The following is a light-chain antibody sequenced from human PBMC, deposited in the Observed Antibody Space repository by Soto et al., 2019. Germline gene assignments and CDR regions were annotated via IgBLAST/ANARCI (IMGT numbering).Light chain of an antibody. V-gene: IGKV3-20*01. CDR3: QQYGGSPIT. Sequence: EIVLTQSPGTLSLSPGERATLSCRASQSFSSSYLAWYQQKPCQAPRLLIYDASNRASGVPVRFSGSGSGTDFTLTITRLEPEDFALYYCQQYGGSPITFGLGTRREIK. J-gene: IGKJ5*01. CDR2: DAS. CDR1: QSFSSSY.